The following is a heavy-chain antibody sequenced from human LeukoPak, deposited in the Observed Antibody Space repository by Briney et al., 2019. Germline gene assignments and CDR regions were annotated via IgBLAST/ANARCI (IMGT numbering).Heavy chain of an antibody. CDR2: IHASGST. D-gene: IGHD5-24*01. CDR3: ARDVRDGYNLFDY. CDR1: GGSFRGYY. V-gene: IGHV4-4*07. J-gene: IGHJ4*02. Sequence: SETLSLTCAVYGGSFRGYYWSWIRQPAGKGLEWIGRIHASGSTNYNPSLKSRVTISTDTSKNQFSLKLTSVTAADTAVYYCARDVRDGYNLFDYWGQGTLVTVSS.